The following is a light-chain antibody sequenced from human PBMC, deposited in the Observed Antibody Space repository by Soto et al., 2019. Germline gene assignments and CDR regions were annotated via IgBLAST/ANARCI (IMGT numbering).Light chain of an antibody. V-gene: IGKV3-15*01. CDR2: DTS. CDR1: QWIGAT. Sequence: EVVMRQSPATLSVSPEEGATLSCRASQWIGATLALYQHKPGQTPRLLIYDTSNRATGAPTRFRGSRCGAEFARTISSLQSEGFAVYYCQPYYNWPLTFDGGTKVDIK. J-gene: IGKJ4*01. CDR3: QPYYNWPLT.